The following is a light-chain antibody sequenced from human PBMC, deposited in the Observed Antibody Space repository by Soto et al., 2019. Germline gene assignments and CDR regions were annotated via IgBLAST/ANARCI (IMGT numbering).Light chain of an antibody. CDR1: QTISTY. Sequence: DIQMTQSPSSLSASVGDRVTITCRASQTISTYLNWYQQKPGKAPRLLIYDASSLLSGVPSRFSGSGSGTDSTLTIASLQPEDFPTYDCQQSDNTPYTFGQGTKVEI. CDR2: DAS. V-gene: IGKV1-39*01. J-gene: IGKJ2*01. CDR3: QQSDNTPYT.